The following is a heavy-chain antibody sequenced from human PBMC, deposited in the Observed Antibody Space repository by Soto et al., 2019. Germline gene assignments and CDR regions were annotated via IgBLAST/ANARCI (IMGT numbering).Heavy chain of an antibody. CDR3: ARNGDCTRPGCIVGWFDP. D-gene: IGHD2-8*01. V-gene: IGHV4-31*02. CDR1: GGSISSGGYY. J-gene: IGHJ5*02. CDR2: IYYSGST. Sequence: SETLSLTCTVSGGSISSGGYYWSWIRQHPGKGLEWIGYIYYSGSTYYNPSLKSRVTISVDTSKNQFSLKLSSVTAADTAVYYCARNGDCTRPGCIVGWFDPWGPGTLVTVSS.